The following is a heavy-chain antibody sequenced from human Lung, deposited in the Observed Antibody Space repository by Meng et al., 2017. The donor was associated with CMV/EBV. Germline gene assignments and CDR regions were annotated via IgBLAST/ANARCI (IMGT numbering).Heavy chain of an antibody. J-gene: IGHJ4*02. CDR3: AHESSGTYFDY. V-gene: IGHV2-5*02. D-gene: IGHD3-22*01. CDR1: GFSLSTSGVG. Sequence: IPCEESDPPLVNPTHPLKLTCTFSGFSLSTSGVGVGWIRHPPGKALEWLALIYWDDDKRYSPSLKSRLTITKDTYKNQVVLTMTNMDPVDTATYYCAHESSGTYFDYWGQGTLVTVFS. CDR2: IYWDDDK.